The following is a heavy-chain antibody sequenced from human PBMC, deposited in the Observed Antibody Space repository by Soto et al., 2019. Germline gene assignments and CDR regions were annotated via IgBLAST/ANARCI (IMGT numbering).Heavy chain of an antibody. Sequence: QVQLVESGGGVVQPGRSLRLSCAGSGFIFSNYGMHWVRQAPGKGLEWVAFISYDGSDILYADSVKGRFTISRDNSKSTLFLHMNRTRAEDTAVYFCAIVRVTDSPLDHWGQVSLVTVSS. J-gene: IGHJ4*02. CDR2: ISYDGSDI. V-gene: IGHV3-30*03. CDR3: AIVRVTDSPLDH. CDR1: GFIFSNYG. D-gene: IGHD3-10*02.